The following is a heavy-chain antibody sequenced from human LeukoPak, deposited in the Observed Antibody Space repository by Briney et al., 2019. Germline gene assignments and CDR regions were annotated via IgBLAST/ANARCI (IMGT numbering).Heavy chain of an antibody. D-gene: IGHD1-26*01. V-gene: IGHV4-39*01. CDR2: MYYSGNT. CDR3: ARHSPWEPFDY. J-gene: IGHJ4*02. Sequence: SETLSLTCTVSGDSISSSSYDWGWIRQPPGKGLEWIGSMYYSGNTYYNPSLKSRVTISVDTSKNQFSLKLSSVTAADTAVYYCARHSPWEPFDYWGQGTLVTVSS. CDR1: GDSISSSSYD.